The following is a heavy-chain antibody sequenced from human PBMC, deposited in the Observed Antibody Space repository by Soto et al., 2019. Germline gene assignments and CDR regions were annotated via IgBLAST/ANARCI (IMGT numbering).Heavy chain of an antibody. D-gene: IGHD3-3*01. J-gene: IGHJ4*02. CDR3: AKDQSGAYDFWSGSDY. CDR1: GFTFSSYA. V-gene: IGHV3-23*01. Sequence: GGSLRLSCVASGFTFSSYAMSWVRQAPGKGLEWVSVFSVSGGNTYYADSVKGRFTISRDNSKNTLYLQMSSLRADDTAVYYCAKDQSGAYDFWSGSDYWGQGTLVTVSS. CDR2: FSVSGGNT.